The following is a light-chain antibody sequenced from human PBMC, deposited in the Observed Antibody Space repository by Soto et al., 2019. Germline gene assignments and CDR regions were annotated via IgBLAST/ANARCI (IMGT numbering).Light chain of an antibody. J-gene: IGLJ2*01. V-gene: IGLV2-11*01. CDR1: RNDVGGYNY. CDR2: DVS. Sequence: QSALTQPRSVSGSPGQSVTISCTGTRNDVGGYNYVSWFQQHPDKAPKLMIYDVSKRPSGVPDRFSGSKSGNTASLTISGLQAEDEADYYCCSYVGNYSWVFGGGTKVTVL. CDR3: CSYVGNYSWV.